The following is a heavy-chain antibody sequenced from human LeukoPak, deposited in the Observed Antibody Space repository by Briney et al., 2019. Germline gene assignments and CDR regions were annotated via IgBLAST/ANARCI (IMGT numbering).Heavy chain of an antibody. Sequence: SETLSLTCAVYGGSFSGYYWSWIRQPPGKGLEWIGEINHSGSTNYNPSLKSRVTISVDTSKNQFSLKLSSVTAADTAVYYCASPRRDGYNAFGLDYWGQGTLVTVSS. J-gene: IGHJ4*02. D-gene: IGHD5-24*01. CDR1: GGSFSGYY. CDR3: ASPRRDGYNAFGLDY. V-gene: IGHV4-34*01. CDR2: INHSGST.